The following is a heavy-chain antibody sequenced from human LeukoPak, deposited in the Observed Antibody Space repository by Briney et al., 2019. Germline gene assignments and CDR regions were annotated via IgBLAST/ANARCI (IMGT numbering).Heavy chain of an antibody. D-gene: IGHD6-6*01. V-gene: IGHV3-74*01. CDR3: ARGPNSNWSGLDF. CDR1: GFSFSGHW. Sequence: PGGSLRLSCTVSGFSFSGHWMHWARQLPGKGLVWVSRISPTGSTTSYADSVKGRFTVSRDNAKNTLYLQVNNLRAEDTAVYYCARGPNSNWSGLDFWGQGTLLTASS. J-gene: IGHJ4*02. CDR2: ISPTGSTT.